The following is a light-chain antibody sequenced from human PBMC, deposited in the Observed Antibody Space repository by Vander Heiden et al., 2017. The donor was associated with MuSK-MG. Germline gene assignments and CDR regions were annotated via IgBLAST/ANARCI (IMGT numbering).Light chain of an antibody. CDR1: QRIGSY. Sequence: DIQMTQSPSSLSASVGDRVTITCRPSQRIGSYLNWYQQKPGKAPKLLIYSATNLQSGVPSRFSGSGSDTEFTLTISSLQPEDFATYYCQQSHSTPFTFGGGTKVEVK. CDR3: QQSHSTPFT. J-gene: IGKJ4*01. V-gene: IGKV1-39*01. CDR2: SAT.